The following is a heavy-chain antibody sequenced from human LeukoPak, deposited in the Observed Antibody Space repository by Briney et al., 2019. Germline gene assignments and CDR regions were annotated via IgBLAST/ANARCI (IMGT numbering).Heavy chain of an antibody. Sequence: TGGSLRLSCAASGFTFSSYEMNWVRQAPGKGLEWVSYIGSSGSPIFHADSVTGRFTISRDNSKNTLYLQMNSLRAEDTAVYYCARDRADIVATILYYYGMDVWGQGTTVTVSS. D-gene: IGHD5-12*01. CDR2: IGSSGSPI. V-gene: IGHV3-48*03. CDR1: GFTFSSYE. CDR3: ARDRADIVATILYYYGMDV. J-gene: IGHJ6*02.